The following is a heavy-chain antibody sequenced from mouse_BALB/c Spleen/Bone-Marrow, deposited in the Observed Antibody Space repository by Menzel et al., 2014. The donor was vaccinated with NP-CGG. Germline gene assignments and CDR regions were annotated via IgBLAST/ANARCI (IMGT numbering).Heavy chain of an antibody. V-gene: IGHV3-2*02. CDR3: ARSGNFFDY. CDR2: ITSSGRT. Sequence: EVKVVESGPGLVKPSQSLSLTCTVTGYSITSGFAWHWIRQFPGNNLEWMGYITSSGRTSYHPSLKGRISITRDTSKNQFFLQLNSVTTEDTATYYCARSGNFFDYWGQGTTLTVSS. CDR1: GYSITSGFA. J-gene: IGHJ2*01. D-gene: IGHD1-3*01.